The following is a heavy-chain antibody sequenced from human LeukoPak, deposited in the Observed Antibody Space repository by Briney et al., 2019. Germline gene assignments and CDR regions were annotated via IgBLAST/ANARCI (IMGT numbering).Heavy chain of an antibody. J-gene: IGHJ5*02. CDR2: IYYSGST. Sequence: SETLSLTCTVSGGSISSSSYYWGWIRQPPGKGLEWIGSIYYSGSTCYNPSLKSRVTISVDTSKNQFSLKLSSVTAADTAFYCCARVLWFGEFPPTYFDPWGQGTLVTVSS. D-gene: IGHD3-10*01. CDR3: ARVLWFGEFPPTYFDP. CDR1: GGSISSSSYY. V-gene: IGHV4-39*07.